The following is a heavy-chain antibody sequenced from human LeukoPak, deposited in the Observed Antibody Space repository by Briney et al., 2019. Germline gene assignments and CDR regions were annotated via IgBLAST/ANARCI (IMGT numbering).Heavy chain of an antibody. D-gene: IGHD3-22*01. CDR3: AKPGGYYDSSGYFDY. J-gene: IGHJ4*02. V-gene: IGHV3-30*02. CDR2: IRHDGSNK. CDR1: GFTFSSYG. Sequence: GGSLRLSCAASGFTFSSYGMHWVRQAPGKGLEWVAFIRHDGSNKYYADSVKGRFTISRDNSKNTLYLQMNSLRAEDTAVYYCAKPGGYYDSSGYFDYWGQGTLVTVSS.